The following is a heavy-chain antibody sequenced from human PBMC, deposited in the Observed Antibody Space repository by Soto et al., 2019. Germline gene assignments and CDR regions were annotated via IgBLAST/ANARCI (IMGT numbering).Heavy chain of an antibody. CDR2: IKSKTDGGTT. J-gene: IGHJ4*02. Sequence: GGALGLSCAASGVTFSNAWMSWVRQAPGKGLEWVGRIKSKTDGGTTDYAAPVKGRFTISRDDSKNTLYLQMNSLKTEDTAVYYCTTEAYYDYVWGSYRYPRGWGQGTLVTVSS. D-gene: IGHD3-16*02. CDR1: GVTFSNAW. CDR3: TTEAYYDYVWGSYRYPRG. V-gene: IGHV3-15*01.